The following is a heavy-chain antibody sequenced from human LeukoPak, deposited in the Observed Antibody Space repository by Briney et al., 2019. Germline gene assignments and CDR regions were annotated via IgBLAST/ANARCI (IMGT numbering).Heavy chain of an antibody. CDR2: ISGSGGST. CDR3: AKHSFSSTSCRGYFDY. CDR1: GFTFSSYA. V-gene: IGHV3-23*01. Sequence: PGGSLRLSCAASGFTFSSYAMSWVRQAPGKGLEWVSAISGSGGSTYYADSVKGRFTISRDNSKNTLYLQMNSLRAEDTAVYYCAKHSFSSTSCRGYFDYWGEGTLVTVSS. D-gene: IGHD2-2*01. J-gene: IGHJ4*02.